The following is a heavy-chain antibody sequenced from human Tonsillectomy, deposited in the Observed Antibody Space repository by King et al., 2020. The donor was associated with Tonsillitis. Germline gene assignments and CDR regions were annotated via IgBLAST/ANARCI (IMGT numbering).Heavy chain of an antibody. CDR1: GFTFTTYA. CDR2: ISGSGGRT. CDR3: ATVYYGGNCSGGSCPPSVVISNHLDY. J-gene: IGHJ4*02. D-gene: IGHD2-15*01. V-gene: IGHV3-23*04. Sequence: VQLVESGGGLVQPGGSLRLSCAASGFTFTTYAMSWVRQAPGKGLEWVSTISGSGGRTYYAESAKGRFTISRDNSKNTLYLQLSRLRAEETAVFYCATVYYGGNCSGGSCPPSVVISNHLDYWGEGTLVTVSS.